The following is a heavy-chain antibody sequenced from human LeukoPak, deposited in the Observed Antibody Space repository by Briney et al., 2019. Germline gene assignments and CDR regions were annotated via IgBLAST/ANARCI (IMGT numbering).Heavy chain of an antibody. CDR1: GGSISPYY. V-gene: IGHV4-39*01. CDR2: IYYSGST. Sequence: SETLSLTCTVSGGSISPYYWGWIRQPPGKGLEWIGSIYYSGSTYYNPSLKSRVTISVDTSKNQFSLKLSSVTAADTAVYYCASDYYDSSGYSPFHSWGQGTLVTVSS. J-gene: IGHJ4*02. D-gene: IGHD3-22*01. CDR3: ASDYYDSSGYSPFHS.